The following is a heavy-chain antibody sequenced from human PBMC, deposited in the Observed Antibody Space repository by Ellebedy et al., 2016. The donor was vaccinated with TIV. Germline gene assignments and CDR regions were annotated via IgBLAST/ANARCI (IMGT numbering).Heavy chain of an antibody. CDR2: MSSTGDI. J-gene: IGHJ4*02. V-gene: IGHV3-48*01. D-gene: IGHD5-24*01. CDR3: SRDHNWDFDY. CDR1: GFTFSRYS. Sequence: GESLKISCTASGFTFSRYSMNWVRQAPGKGLEWIAYMSSTGDIYYADSVRGRFTISRDYARNSLFLQMNSLRAEDAAVYSCSRDHNWDFDYWGQGTLVTVSS.